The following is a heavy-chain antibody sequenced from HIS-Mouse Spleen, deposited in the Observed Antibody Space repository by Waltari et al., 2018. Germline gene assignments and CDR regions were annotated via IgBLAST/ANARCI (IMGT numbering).Heavy chain of an antibody. CDR3: AREIPYSSSWYDWYFDL. CDR1: GGSISSSSYY. V-gene: IGHV4-39*07. J-gene: IGHJ2*01. CDR2: IYYSGRT. Sequence: QLQLQESGPGLVKPSETLSLTCTVSGGSISSSSYYWGWIRQPPGKGLEWSGSIYYSGRTYDNPALKSRGTIAVDTSKNQFSLKLSSVTAADTAVYYCAREIPYSSSWYDWYFDLWGRGTLVTVSS. D-gene: IGHD6-13*01.